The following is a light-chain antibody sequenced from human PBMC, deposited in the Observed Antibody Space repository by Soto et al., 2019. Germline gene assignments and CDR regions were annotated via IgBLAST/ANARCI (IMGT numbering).Light chain of an antibody. V-gene: IGKV3-20*01. CDR3: LQFCNSPKT. CDR1: QSVTSSY. J-gene: IGKJ2*01. CDR2: GAS. Sequence: EIVLTQAPGTLSLSPGERATLSCTASQSVTSSYLAWYQQKSGQAPRLLIYGASSRATGIPDRFSGSGSGTDFTLAISILEPEDFAVYYCLQFCNSPKTFVQGTMLEIK.